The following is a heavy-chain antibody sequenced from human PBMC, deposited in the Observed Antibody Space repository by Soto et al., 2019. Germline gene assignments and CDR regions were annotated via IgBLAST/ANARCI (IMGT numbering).Heavy chain of an antibody. V-gene: IGHV5-51*01. J-gene: IGHJ6*02. Sequence: PGASLKISCKGSGYTFTNYWIGWVRQMPGKGLEWMGIIYPGDSDTKYNPSFQGQVTISADKSITTTYLQWSSLKASDTAIYYCAASIFYYGMDVWGQETTVTVS. CDR3: AASIFYYGMDV. CDR2: IYPGDSDT. CDR1: GYTFTNYW.